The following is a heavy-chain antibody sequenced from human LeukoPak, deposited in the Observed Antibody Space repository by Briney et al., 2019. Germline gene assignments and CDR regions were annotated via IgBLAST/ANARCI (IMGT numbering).Heavy chain of an antibody. CDR1: GYIFTTYY. J-gene: IGHJ4*02. Sequence: GASVKVSCKASGYIFTTYYMNWVRQAPGQGFEWMGIINPSVGSTSYAQKFQGRVTMTRDTSTSTVYMELGSLRSEDTAVYYCVRGGYDFSSGYYPSRWGQGTLVTVSS. D-gene: IGHD3-3*01. CDR2: INPSVGST. V-gene: IGHV1-46*01. CDR3: VRGGYDFSSGYYPSR.